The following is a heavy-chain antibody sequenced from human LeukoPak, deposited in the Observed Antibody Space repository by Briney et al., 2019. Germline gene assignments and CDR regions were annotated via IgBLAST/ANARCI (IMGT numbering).Heavy chain of an antibody. J-gene: IGHJ4*02. Sequence: PGGSLRLSCVASGFTFSSYNINWARQAPGKGLEWVSYISSSSSTIHFADSVKGRFTISRDNAKNSLYLQMNSLRDEDTAVYYCARAVSGYIYGYGYWGQGTLVTVSS. D-gene: IGHD5-18*01. CDR3: ARAVSGYIYGYGY. V-gene: IGHV3-48*02. CDR2: ISSSSSTI. CDR1: GFTFSSYN.